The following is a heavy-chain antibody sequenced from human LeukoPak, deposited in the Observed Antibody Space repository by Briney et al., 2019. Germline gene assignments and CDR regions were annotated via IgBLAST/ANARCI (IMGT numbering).Heavy chain of an antibody. CDR3: ARGYNSGSYYPYYYGMDV. CDR2: IYYSGST. Sequence: SETLSLTCTVSGGAISSYYWSWIRQPPGKGLEWIGYIYYSGSTNYNPSLKSRVTISVDTSKNQFSLKLSSVTAADTAVYYCARGYNSGSYYPYYYGMDVWGQGTTVIVSS. V-gene: IGHV4-59*01. CDR1: GGAISSYY. D-gene: IGHD3-10*01. J-gene: IGHJ6*02.